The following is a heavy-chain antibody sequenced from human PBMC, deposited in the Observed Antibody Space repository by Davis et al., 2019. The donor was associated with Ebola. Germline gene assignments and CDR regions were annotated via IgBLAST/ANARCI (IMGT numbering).Heavy chain of an antibody. CDR2: INPNTGGT. Sequence: ASVKVSCKASGGTFSSYAISWVRQAPGQGLEWMGRINPNTGGTDYAQDFQGWVTMTRDTSSSTAYMELNRLRSDDSAMYYCAREAADHRGIDFWGQGTMVTVSS. CDR3: AREAADHRGIDF. J-gene: IGHJ4*02. CDR1: GGTFSSYA. V-gene: IGHV1-2*04. D-gene: IGHD3-16*01.